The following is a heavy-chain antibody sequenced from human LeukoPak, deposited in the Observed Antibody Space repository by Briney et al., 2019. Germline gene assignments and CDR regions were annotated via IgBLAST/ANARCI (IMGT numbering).Heavy chain of an antibody. Sequence: QPGGSLRLSCVGSDFTFANYAMTWVRLTPGKGLEWVSSIKGSGSYAMYADSVSGRFTTSRDNSRNTIFLQMTSLRAEDTAIYYCGRDPNGDYIGAFEFWGLGTLVSVSS. J-gene: IGHJ3*01. CDR1: DFTFANYA. CDR2: IKGSGSYA. D-gene: IGHD4-17*01. CDR3: GRDPNGDYIGAFEF. V-gene: IGHV3-23*01.